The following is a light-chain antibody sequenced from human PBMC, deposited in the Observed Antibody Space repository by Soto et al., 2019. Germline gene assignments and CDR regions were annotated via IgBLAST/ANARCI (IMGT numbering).Light chain of an antibody. V-gene: IGKV1-13*02. J-gene: IGKJ2*01. Sequence: AIPLTQSPSSLSASVGDRVTITCRASQGISSALAWYQQKPGKAPKLLIYDASSLESGVPARFSGSGSGTDFTLTISSLQPEDFATYYCQQFNSYPYTFGQGTKLEIK. CDR1: QGISSA. CDR2: DAS. CDR3: QQFNSYPYT.